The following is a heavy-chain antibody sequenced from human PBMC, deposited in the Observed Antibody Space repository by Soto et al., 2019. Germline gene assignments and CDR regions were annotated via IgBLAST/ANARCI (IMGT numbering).Heavy chain of an antibody. Sequence: GASVKVSCKASGGTFSSYAISWVRQAPGQGLEWMGGIIPIFGTANYAQKFQGRVTITADKSTSTAYMELSSLRSEDTAVYYCARAIVVVPAATDYYYGMDVWGQGTTVTVSS. J-gene: IGHJ6*02. CDR3: ARAIVVVPAATDYYYGMDV. CDR1: GGTFSSYA. CDR2: IIPIFGTA. D-gene: IGHD2-2*01. V-gene: IGHV1-69*06.